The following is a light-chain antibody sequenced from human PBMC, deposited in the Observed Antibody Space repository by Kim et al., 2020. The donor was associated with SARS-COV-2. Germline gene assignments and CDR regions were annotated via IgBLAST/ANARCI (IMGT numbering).Light chain of an antibody. CDR3: QQYGSSPYT. CDR1: QSLSSNY. Sequence: FSPGERATLSCRASQSLSSNYLAWYQQKPGLAPRLLIYGASRRATGIPDRFSGSGSATDFTLTISRLEPEDFAVYFCQQYGSSPYTFGQGTKLEI. CDR2: GAS. V-gene: IGKV3-20*01. J-gene: IGKJ2*01.